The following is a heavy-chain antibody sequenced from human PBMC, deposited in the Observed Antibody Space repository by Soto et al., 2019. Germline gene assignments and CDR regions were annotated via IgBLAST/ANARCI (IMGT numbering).Heavy chain of an antibody. J-gene: IGHJ4*02. CDR3: ARDGDYYGSGSPFDY. D-gene: IGHD3-10*01. CDR2: ISAYNGNT. CDR1: GYTFTSYG. Sequence: ASVKVSCKASGYTFTSYGISWVRQAPGQGLEWMGWISAYNGNTNYAQKLQGRVTMTTDTSTSTAYMELRSLRSDDTAVYYCARDGDYYGSGSPFDYWGQGTLVTVSS. V-gene: IGHV1-18*01.